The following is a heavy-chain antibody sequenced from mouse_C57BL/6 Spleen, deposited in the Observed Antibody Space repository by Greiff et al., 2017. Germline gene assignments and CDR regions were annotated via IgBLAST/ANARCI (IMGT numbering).Heavy chain of an antibody. CDR1: GYTFTSYW. CDR3: ARGDYGSSYVPDY. Sequence: QVQLQQPGAELVMPGASVKLSCKASGYTFTSYWMHWVKQRPGQGLEWIGEIDPSDSYTNYNQKFKGKSTLTVDKSSTTAYMQLSSLTSEDSAVYYCARGDYGSSYVPDYWGQGTTLTVSS. J-gene: IGHJ2*01. V-gene: IGHV1-69*01. D-gene: IGHD1-1*01. CDR2: IDPSDSYT.